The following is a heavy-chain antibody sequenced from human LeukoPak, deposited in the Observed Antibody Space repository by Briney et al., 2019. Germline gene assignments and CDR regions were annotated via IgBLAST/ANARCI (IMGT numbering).Heavy chain of an antibody. CDR2: IYSGGST. J-gene: IGHJ4*02. CDR3: ARDDPPVDY. V-gene: IGHV3-66*01. CDR1: GFTVSSNY. Sequence: GGSLRLSCAASGFTVSSNYMSWVRQAPGRGLEWVSVIYSGGSTYYADSVKGRFTISRDSSKNTLYLQMNFLRAEDTAVYYCARDDPPVDYWGQGTLVTVSS.